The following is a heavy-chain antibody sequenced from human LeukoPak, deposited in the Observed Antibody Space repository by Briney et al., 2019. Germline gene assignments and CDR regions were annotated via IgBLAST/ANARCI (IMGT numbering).Heavy chain of an antibody. CDR3: ASNYYDSSGYPYYYYYYMDV. J-gene: IGHJ6*03. CDR2: IIPIFGTA. D-gene: IGHD3-22*01. Sequence: SVKVSCKASGGTFSSYAISWVRQAPGQGLEWMGGIIPIFGTANYAQKFQGRVTITADESTSTAYMELSSLRSEDTAVYYCASNYYDSSGYPYYYYYYMDVWGKGTTVTVSS. CDR1: GGTFSSYA. V-gene: IGHV1-69*13.